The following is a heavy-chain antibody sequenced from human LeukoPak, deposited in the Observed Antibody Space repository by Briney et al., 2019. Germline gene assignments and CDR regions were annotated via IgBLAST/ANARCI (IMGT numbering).Heavy chain of an antibody. CDR2: TSVSGGST. J-gene: IGHJ4*02. CDR3: AKELYYYDSSGSFDY. CDR1: GFTFSNYA. Sequence: PGGSLRLSCAASGFTFSNYAMSWVRQAPGKGLEWVSATSVSGGSTYYADSVKGRFTISRDNSKNTLYLQMNSLRAEDTAVYYCAKELYYYDSSGSFDYWAREPWSPSPQ. V-gene: IGHV3-23*01. D-gene: IGHD3-22*01.